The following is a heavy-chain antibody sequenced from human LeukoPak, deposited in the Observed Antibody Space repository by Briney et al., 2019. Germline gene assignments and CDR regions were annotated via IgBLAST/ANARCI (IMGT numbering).Heavy chain of an antibody. Sequence: ASVKVSCKASGYIFTSYNIGWVRQAPGQGLEWMGWISPYNGDTNFAQKFQDRVTMTADTSADTAYMELRSLKSDDTALYYCARERGYYFYCMDVWGKGTTVTISS. J-gene: IGHJ6*03. D-gene: IGHD3-22*01. V-gene: IGHV1-18*01. CDR1: GYIFTSYN. CDR2: ISPYNGDT. CDR3: ARERGYYFYCMDV.